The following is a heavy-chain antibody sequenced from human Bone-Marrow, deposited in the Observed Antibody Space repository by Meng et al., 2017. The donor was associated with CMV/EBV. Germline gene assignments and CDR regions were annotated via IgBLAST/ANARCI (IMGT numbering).Heavy chain of an antibody. CDR1: GFTFSSYA. D-gene: IGHD1-1*01. J-gene: IGHJ5*02. CDR3: AKSYNWKSWFEP. CDR2: ISYDGSNK. Sequence: GGSLRLSCAASGFTFSSYAMHWVRQAPGKGLEWVAVISYDGSNKYYADSVKGRFTISRDNSKNTLYLQMNSLRAEDTAVYYCAKSYNWKSWFEPWGQGNLVTVSS. V-gene: IGHV3-30-3*02.